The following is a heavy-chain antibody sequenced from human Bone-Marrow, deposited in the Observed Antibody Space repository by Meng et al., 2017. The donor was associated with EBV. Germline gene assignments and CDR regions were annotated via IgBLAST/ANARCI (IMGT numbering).Heavy chain of an antibody. CDR1: GGPFSSYA. Sequence: QGRRVQLGEEVEKPGCSVKVAGKSSGGPFSSYAISWVRQAPGQGREWMGWINPNSGGTNYAEKFQGRVTMTRDTSITTAFMELSSLKSDDTAVYYCAMGLATDFDYWGQGTLVTVSS. CDR2: INPNSGGT. D-gene: IGHD5-12*01. J-gene: IGHJ4*02. V-gene: IGHV1-2*02. CDR3: AMGLATDFDY.